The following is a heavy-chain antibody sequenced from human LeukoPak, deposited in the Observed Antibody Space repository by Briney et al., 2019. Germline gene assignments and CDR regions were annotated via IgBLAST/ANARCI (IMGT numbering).Heavy chain of an antibody. CDR2: INSDGGTT. CDR1: GFTFGTYW. CDR3: ARSAPAGFSYYYYFLDV. Sequence: GGSLRLSCGASGFTFGTYWMHWVRQAPGKGLVWVSGINSDGGTTTYADSVKGRFTISRDNAKNTLYLQMNSLRAEDTAVYYCARSAPAGFSYYYYFLDVWGKGTTVTISS. D-gene: IGHD6-13*01. J-gene: IGHJ6*03. V-gene: IGHV3-74*01.